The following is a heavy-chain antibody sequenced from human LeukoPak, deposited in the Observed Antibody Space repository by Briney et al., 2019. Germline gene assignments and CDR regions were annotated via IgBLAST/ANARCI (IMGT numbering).Heavy chain of an antibody. J-gene: IGHJ5*02. CDR3: GRGNRSFDP. CDR1: GYTFTGYY. D-gene: IGHD2/OR15-2a*01. CDR2: INPNTGDT. Sequence: ASVKVSCKASGYTFTGYYMHWVRQAPGQGLEWMGWINPNTGDTNYAPKFQGRVTMIKDTSTNSAYMELNKLTSDDTAVYYCGRGNRSFDPWGQGTLVTVSS. V-gene: IGHV1-2*02.